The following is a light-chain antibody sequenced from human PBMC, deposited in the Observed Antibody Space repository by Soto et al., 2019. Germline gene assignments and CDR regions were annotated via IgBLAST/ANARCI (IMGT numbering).Light chain of an antibody. J-gene: IGLJ1*01. V-gene: IGLV1-44*01. Sequence: QSVLTQPPSVSGAPGQRVTISCTGSSSNIGAGYDVHWYQLLPGAAPKLLIYSLNQRPSGVPDRFSASKSGTSASLAISGLQSDDEGDYYCAPWDDSLNGDVFGPGTKLTVL. CDR2: SLN. CDR1: SSNIGAGYD. CDR3: APWDDSLNGDV.